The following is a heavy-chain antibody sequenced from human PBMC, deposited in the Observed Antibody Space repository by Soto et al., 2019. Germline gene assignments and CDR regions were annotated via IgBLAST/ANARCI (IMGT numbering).Heavy chain of an antibody. CDR1: GYTFTSYG. Sequence: ASVKVSCKASGYTFTSYGISWVRQAPGQGLEWMGWISAYNGNTNYAQKLQGRVTMTTDTSTSTAYMELRSLRSDDTAVYYCARLGINGNTDYYHYYGMDVWGQGTMVTVSS. J-gene: IGHJ6*02. CDR2: ISAYNGNT. CDR3: ARLGINGNTDYYHYYGMDV. D-gene: IGHD1-7*01. V-gene: IGHV1-18*04.